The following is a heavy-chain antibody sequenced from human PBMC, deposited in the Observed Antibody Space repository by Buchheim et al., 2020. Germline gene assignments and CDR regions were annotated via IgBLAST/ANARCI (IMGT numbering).Heavy chain of an antibody. J-gene: IGHJ4*02. V-gene: IGHV3-30*18. CDR3: AKALYYYDSSGTFDY. CDR1: GFTFSSYG. Sequence: QVQLVESGGGVVQPGRSLRLSCAASGFTFSSYGMHWVRQAPGKGLEWVAVISYDGSNKYYADSVKGRFTISRENSKNTLYLQMNSLRAEDTAVYYCAKALYYYDSSGTFDYWGQGTL. CDR2: ISYDGSNK. D-gene: IGHD3-22*01.